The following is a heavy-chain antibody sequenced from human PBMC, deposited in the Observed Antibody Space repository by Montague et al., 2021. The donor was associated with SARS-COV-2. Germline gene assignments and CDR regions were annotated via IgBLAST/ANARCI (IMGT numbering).Heavy chain of an antibody. D-gene: IGHD1-14*01. J-gene: IGHJ6*02. CDR3: ARSPYRTTYLNGMDV. CDR2: IYTLGST. V-gene: IGHV4-61*09. CDR1: GGPISSGDYH. Sequence: TLSLTCTVSGGPISSGDYHWSWVRQPAGKGLEWIGYIYTLGSTNYNPSLKSRVTISIDTSKNQFSLKLSSVTAADTAVYFCARSPYRTTYLNGMDVWGQGTTVTVSS.